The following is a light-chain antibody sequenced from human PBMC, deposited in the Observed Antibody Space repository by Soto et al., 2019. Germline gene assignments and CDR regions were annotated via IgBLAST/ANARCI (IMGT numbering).Light chain of an antibody. V-gene: IGLV2-14*01. CDR2: EVS. J-gene: IGLJ1*01. CDR3: SSYTSSSTYV. CDR1: SSDVGGYNY. Sequence: QSALTQPASVSGSPGQSITISCTGNSSDVGGYNYVSWYQHHPGKAPKLMIYEVSNRPSGVSNRFSGSKSGNTASLTISGLQAEDEADYYCSSYTSSSTYVFGTGTKVTVL.